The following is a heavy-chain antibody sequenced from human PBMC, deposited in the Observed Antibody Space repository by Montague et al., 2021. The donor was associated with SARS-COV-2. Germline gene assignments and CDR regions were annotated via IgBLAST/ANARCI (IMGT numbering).Heavy chain of an antibody. CDR2: IYHYGSA. V-gene: IGHV4-59*08. CDR3: AAQTDYYYYSLDV. Sequence: SETLSLTCSVSGGSISSSYWSWIRQPPGKGLEWIGYIYHYGSAKYNPSLKSRVTISVDTSKNQFSLKLSSVTAADTAVYYCAAQTDYYYYSLDVWGQGTTATVS. J-gene: IGHJ6*02. CDR1: GGSISSSY.